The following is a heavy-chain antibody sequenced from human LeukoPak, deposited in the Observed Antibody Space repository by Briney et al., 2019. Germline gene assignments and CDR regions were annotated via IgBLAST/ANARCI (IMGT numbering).Heavy chain of an antibody. CDR1: GFTVSSNY. V-gene: IGHV3-53*01. Sequence: PGGSLRLSCAASGFTVSSNYMSWVRQAPGKGLEWVSVIYSGGSTYYADSVKGRFTISRDNSKNTLYLQMNSLRAEDTAVYYCARSMTTVAPGLFDYWGQGTLVTVSS. D-gene: IGHD4-23*01. CDR3: ARSMTTVAPGLFDY. CDR2: IYSGGST. J-gene: IGHJ4*02.